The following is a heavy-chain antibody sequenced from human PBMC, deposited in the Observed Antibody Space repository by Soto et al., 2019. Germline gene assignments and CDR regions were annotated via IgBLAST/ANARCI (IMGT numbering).Heavy chain of an antibody. V-gene: IGHV4-39*02. J-gene: IGHJ4*02. Sequence: SETLSLTCIVSGSSISSSGYYWGWIRQPPGKGLEWIASMYYNVGTYYNPSLKSRVTISVDTSANQFSLKLSSVTAADTAVYYCARDPQGGMSNYFDYWGQGTLVTVSS. CDR1: GSSISSSGYY. D-gene: IGHD3-16*01. CDR2: MYYNVGT. CDR3: ARDPQGGMSNYFDY.